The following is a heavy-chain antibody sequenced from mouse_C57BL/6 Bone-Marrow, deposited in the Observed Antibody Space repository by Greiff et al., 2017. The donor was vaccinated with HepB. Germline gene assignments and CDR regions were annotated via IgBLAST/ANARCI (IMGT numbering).Heavy chain of an antibody. CDR3: ARCPYAMDY. Sequence: EVQLVESGPELVKPGASVKISCKASGYSFTGYYMNWVKQSPEKSLEWIGEINPSTGGTTYNQKFKAKATLTVDKSSSTAYMQLKSLTSEDSAVYYCARCPYAMDYWGQGTSVTVSS. CDR2: INPSTGGT. CDR1: GYSFTGYY. V-gene: IGHV1-42*01. J-gene: IGHJ4*01.